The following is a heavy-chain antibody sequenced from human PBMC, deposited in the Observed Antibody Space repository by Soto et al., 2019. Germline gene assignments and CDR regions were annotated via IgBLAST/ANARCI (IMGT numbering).Heavy chain of an antibody. V-gene: IGHV3-23*01. J-gene: IGHJ4*02. CDR3: ANGRATYGLLTHDY. Sequence: EVQLLESGGGLVQPGGSLRLSCAASGFSFRNYAMSWVRQAPGKGLEWIATLTGSSSNIYYADSVKGRFAISRDNSRNTLYRQMTSLTAEDTAIYYCANGRATYGLLTHDYWGQGTLVTVSS. CDR2: LTGSSSNI. D-gene: IGHD3-10*01. CDR1: GFSFRNYA.